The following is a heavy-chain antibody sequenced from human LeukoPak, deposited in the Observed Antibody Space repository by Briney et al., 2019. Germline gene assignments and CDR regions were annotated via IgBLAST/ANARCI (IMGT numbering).Heavy chain of an antibody. CDR2: SSAYNGNT. CDR1: GYTFTSYG. CDR3: ARGSYLDY. Sequence: GASVKVSCKASGYTFTSYGITWVRQAPGQGLEWMGWSSAYNGNTNYAQKLQDRVTMTTDTSRTTAYMELRSLRSDDTAVYYCARGSYLDYWGQGTLVTVSS. V-gene: IGHV1-18*01. J-gene: IGHJ4*02.